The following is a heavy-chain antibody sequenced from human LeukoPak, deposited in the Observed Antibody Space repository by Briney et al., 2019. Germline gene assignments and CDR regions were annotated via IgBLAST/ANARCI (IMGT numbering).Heavy chain of an antibody. CDR2: IYYSGSA. V-gene: IGHV4-59*01. CDR3: ARLTGYDWESSYDY. D-gene: IGHD5-12*01. CDR1: GGSISSYY. J-gene: IGHJ4*02. Sequence: SETLSLTCTVSGGSISSYYWSWIRQPPGKGLEWIGYIYYSGSANYNPSLKSRVTISVDTSKNQFSLKLSSVTAADTAVYYCARLTGYDWESSYDYWGQGTLVAVSS.